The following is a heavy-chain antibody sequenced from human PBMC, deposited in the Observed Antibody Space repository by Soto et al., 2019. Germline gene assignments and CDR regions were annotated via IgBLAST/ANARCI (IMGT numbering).Heavy chain of an antibody. J-gene: IGHJ6*02. Sequence: QVQLVESGGGVVQPGRSLRLSCAASGFTFSSYAMYWVRQAPGKGLEWVAVISYDGNNKYYADSVKGRFTISRDNSKNTVNLQMNSLRAEDTAVYYCARAGCDGGSCYTLVGLRYGMDVWAQGTTVTVSS. V-gene: IGHV3-30-3*01. CDR2: ISYDGNNK. D-gene: IGHD2-15*01. CDR1: GFTFSSYA. CDR3: ARAGCDGGSCYTLVGLRYGMDV.